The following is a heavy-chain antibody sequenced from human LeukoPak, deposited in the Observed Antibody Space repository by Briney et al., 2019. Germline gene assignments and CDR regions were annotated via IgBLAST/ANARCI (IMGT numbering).Heavy chain of an antibody. CDR3: ATTITPGHSDY. CDR2: IIPILAIA. J-gene: IGHJ4*02. V-gene: IGHV1-69*04. Sequence: SVKVPCKASGGTFSSYAISWVRQAPGQGLEWMGRIIPILAIANYAQNFQGRVTMTADKSTSTAYMELSSLRSEDTAVYYCATTITPGHSDYWGQGTLVTVSS. D-gene: IGHD4-11*01. CDR1: GGTFSSYA.